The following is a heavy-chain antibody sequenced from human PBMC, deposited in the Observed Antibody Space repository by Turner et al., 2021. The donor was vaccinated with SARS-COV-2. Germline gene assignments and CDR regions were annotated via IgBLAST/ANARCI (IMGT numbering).Heavy chain of an antibody. CDR1: GGTFSTYT. D-gene: IGHD6-13*01. Sequence: VKLVQSGAEVKKPGSSVKVSCKASGGTFSTYTISWVRQAPGQGLEWMGRIIPILGITTYAQKFQGRVTITADKSTSTAYMELSSLRSEDTAVYYCARDEEGIAAAYYYAMDVWGQGTTVTVSS. CDR2: IIPILGIT. CDR3: ARDEEGIAAAYYYAMDV. J-gene: IGHJ6*02. V-gene: IGHV1-69*08.